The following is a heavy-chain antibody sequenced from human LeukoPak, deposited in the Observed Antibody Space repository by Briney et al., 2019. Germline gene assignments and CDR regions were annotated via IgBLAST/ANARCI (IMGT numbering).Heavy chain of an antibody. Sequence: PSETLSLTCTVSGGSISSGGYYWSWIRQHPGKGLEWIGYIYYSGSTYYNPSLKSRVTISVDTSKNQFSLKLSSVTAADTAVYYCARDCSGGSCYEENDAFDIWGQGTMVTVSS. CDR3: ARDCSGGSCYEENDAFDI. V-gene: IGHV4-31*03. D-gene: IGHD2-15*01. CDR1: GGSISSGGYY. J-gene: IGHJ3*02. CDR2: IYYSGST.